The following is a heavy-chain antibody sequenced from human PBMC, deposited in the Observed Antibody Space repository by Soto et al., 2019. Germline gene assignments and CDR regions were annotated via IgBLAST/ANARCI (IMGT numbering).Heavy chain of an antibody. D-gene: IGHD2-15*01. CDR1: RYTFTNYD. CDR3: ARAIRIMQGPINRRYYYMDV. J-gene: IGHJ6*03. CDR2: MNPNSGNT. Sequence: QVQLVQSGAEVKKPGASVKVSCKASRYTFTNYDINWVRQATGQGLEWMGWMNPNSGNTGYAQKFQGRVTMTRNTSISTAYMELSSLRSEDTAVYYCARAIRIMQGPINRRYYYMDVWGRGTTVTVSS. V-gene: IGHV1-8*01.